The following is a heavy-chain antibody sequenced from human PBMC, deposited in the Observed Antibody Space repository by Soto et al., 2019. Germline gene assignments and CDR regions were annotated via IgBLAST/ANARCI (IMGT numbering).Heavy chain of an antibody. CDR2: IGPYKGST. CDR3: ARDVQHWWDYPTGGYDY. CDR1: GYSFVTYG. V-gene: IGHV1-18*04. D-gene: IGHD2-8*02. J-gene: IGHJ4*02. Sequence: QIQLVQSGPEMKKPGASVRVSCKTSGYSFVTYGISWVRQAPGQGPEWVAWIGPYKGSTRDSESHQGRATLSTDMHATTVYMELRSLGPDDTAVYYCARDVQHWWDYPTGGYDYWGQGTLVSVSA.